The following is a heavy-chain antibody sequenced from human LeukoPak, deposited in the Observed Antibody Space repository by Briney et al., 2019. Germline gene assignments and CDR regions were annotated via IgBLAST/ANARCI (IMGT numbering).Heavy chain of an antibody. V-gene: IGHV3-7*01. J-gene: IGHJ4*02. D-gene: IGHD6-13*01. CDR1: GFTFNTYW. CDR3: ARDPGISAAGTVGYFDY. Sequence: PGGSLRLSCAVSGFTFNTYWMSWVRQAPGKGLEWVANIKEDGSVRYNVDSVKGRFTISRDNAENSVYLQMNGLRAEDTAVYYCARDPGISAAGTVGYFDYWGQGTLVTVSS. CDR2: IKEDGSVR.